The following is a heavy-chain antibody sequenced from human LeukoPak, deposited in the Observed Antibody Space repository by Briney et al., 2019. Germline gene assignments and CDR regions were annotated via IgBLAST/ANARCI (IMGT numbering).Heavy chain of an antibody. CDR2: ISYDGSNK. CDR1: GLNFDDSA. Sequence: GGSLRLSCVASGLNFDDSAMHWVRQAPGKGLEWVAVISYDGSNKYYADSVKGRFTISRDNSKNTLYLQMNSLRAEDTAVYYCAKDQAGLPIYYFDYWGQGTLVTVSS. CDR3: AKDQAGLPIYYFDY. D-gene: IGHD3-3*01. J-gene: IGHJ4*02. V-gene: IGHV3-30*18.